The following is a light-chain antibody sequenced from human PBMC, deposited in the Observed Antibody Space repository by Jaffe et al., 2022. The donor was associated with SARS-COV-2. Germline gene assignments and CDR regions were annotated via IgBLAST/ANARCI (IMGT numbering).Light chain of an antibody. J-gene: IGLJ3*02. CDR1: SSDVGAYNY. Sequence: QSALTQPASVSGSPGQSITISCTGTSSDVGAYNYVSWYQQHPGKAPKLLIFEVSNRPSGVPDRFSGSKSGNTASLTISGLQAEDEADYYCTSYTIRTLWVFGGGTKVTVL. V-gene: IGLV2-14*01. CDR3: TSYTIRTLWV. CDR2: EVS.